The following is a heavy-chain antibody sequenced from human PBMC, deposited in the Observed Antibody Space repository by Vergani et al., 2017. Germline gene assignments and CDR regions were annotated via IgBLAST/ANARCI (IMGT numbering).Heavy chain of an antibody. CDR3: ARLYIQLWLWAWFDP. CDR2: IYHSGST. Sequence: QVQLQESGPGLVKPSETLSLTCAVSGYSLSSGYYWGWIRQPPGKGLEWIGSIYHSGSTYYNPSLKSRVTISVDTSKNQFSLKLSSVTAADTAVYYCARLYIQLWLWAWFDPWGQGTLVTVSS. V-gene: IGHV4-38-2*01. D-gene: IGHD5-18*01. J-gene: IGHJ5*02. CDR1: GYSLSSGYY.